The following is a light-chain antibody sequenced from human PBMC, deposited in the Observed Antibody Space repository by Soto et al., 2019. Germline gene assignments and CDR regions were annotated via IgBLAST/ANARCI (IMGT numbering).Light chain of an antibody. Sequence: QSALTQPASVSGSPGQSITISCTGTTSDVGGYNSVSWYQQHPGKAPKLMVYDVSDRPSGVAPRFSGSKSGNTASLTISGIRAEDDADYFCSSYTSSNTLVFGIGTKLTVL. CDR2: DVS. J-gene: IGLJ1*01. V-gene: IGLV2-14*03. CDR1: TSDVGGYNS. CDR3: SSYTSSNTLV.